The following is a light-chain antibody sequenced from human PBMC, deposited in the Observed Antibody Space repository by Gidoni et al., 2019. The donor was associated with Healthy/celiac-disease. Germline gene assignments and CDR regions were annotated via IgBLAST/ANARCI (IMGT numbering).Light chain of an antibody. V-gene: IGKV3-11*01. CDR2: DAF. CDR1: QSVSSF. J-gene: IGKJ4*01. Sequence: EIVLRQSPATLSLSPGERATLSCRASQSVSSFLAWYQQKPGQAPRLLIYDAFNRATGIPARFSGSGSGTDFTLTISSLEPEDFAVYYCQQRSNWPLLTFXGXTKVEIK. CDR3: QQRSNWPLLT.